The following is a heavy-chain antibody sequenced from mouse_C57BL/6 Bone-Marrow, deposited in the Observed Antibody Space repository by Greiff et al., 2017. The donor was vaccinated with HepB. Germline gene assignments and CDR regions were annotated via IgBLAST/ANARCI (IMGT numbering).Heavy chain of an antibody. Sequence: EVQLQQSGAELVRPGASVKLSCTASGFNIKDDYMHWVKQRPEQGLEWIGWIDPENGDTEYASKFQGKATITADTSSNTAYLQLSSLTSEDTAVYYCTLIYDGYSWFAYWGQGTLVTVSA. CDR2: IDPENGDT. D-gene: IGHD2-3*01. CDR1: GFNIKDDY. J-gene: IGHJ3*01. CDR3: TLIYDGYSWFAY. V-gene: IGHV14-4*01.